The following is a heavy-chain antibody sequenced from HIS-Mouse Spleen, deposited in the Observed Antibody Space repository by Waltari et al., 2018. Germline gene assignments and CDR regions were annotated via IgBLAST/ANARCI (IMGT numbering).Heavy chain of an antibody. D-gene: IGHD1-26*01. CDR3: ARDLRGSYYFDY. CDR1: GFTFRSYC. CDR2: IWYDGSNK. V-gene: IGHV3-33*01. Sequence: QVQLVESGGGVVQPGRSLRLSCAAFGFTFRSYCMHVVRQAPGKGLEWVAVIWYDGSNKYYADSVKGRFTISRDNSKNTLYLQMNSLRAEDTAVYYCARDLRGSYYFDYWGQGTLVTVSS. J-gene: IGHJ4*02.